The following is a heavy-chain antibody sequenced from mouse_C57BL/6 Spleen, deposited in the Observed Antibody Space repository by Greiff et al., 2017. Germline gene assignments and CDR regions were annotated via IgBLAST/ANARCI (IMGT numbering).Heavy chain of an antibody. Sequence: VQLQQPGAELVKPGASVKMSCKASGYTFTSYWITWVKQRPGQGLEWIGDIYPGSGSTNYNEKFKSKATLTVDTSSSTAYMPLSSLTSEDSAVYYCARGLLRSYSFDYWGQGTSLTVSS. CDR1: GYTFTSYW. V-gene: IGHV1-55*01. D-gene: IGHD1-1*01. J-gene: IGHJ2*02. CDR2: IYPGSGST. CDR3: ARGLLRSYSFDY.